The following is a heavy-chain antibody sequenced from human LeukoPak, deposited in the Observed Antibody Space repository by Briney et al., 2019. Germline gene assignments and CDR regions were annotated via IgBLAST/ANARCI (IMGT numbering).Heavy chain of an antibody. D-gene: IGHD3-16*02. J-gene: IGHJ4*01. CDR2: TYSGGRT. CDR1: GFTVSSNY. Sequence: GGSLRLSCAASGFTVSSNYMSWVRQAPGKGLEWVSVTYSGGRTYYADSVKGRFTISRDISKNTLYLQMNSLRAEDTAVYYCAQFVRDYVWGSYRYSDDYWGQGTLVTVSS. CDR3: AQFVRDYVWGSYRYSDDY. V-gene: IGHV3-53*01.